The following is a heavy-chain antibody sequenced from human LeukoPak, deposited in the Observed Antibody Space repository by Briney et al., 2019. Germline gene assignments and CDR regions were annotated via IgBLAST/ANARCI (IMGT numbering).Heavy chain of an antibody. CDR2: ISFDGSNK. V-gene: IGHV3-30*03. D-gene: IGHD1-20*01. Sequence: PGRSLRLSCAASGFTFSSYGMHWVRQAPGKGLEWVALISFDGSNKYYADSVKGRFTISRDNSKNTLYLQMNSLRAEDTAVYYCAREYNWNDLDVWGKGTTVTVSS. J-gene: IGHJ6*04. CDR3: AREYNWNDLDV. CDR1: GFTFSSYG.